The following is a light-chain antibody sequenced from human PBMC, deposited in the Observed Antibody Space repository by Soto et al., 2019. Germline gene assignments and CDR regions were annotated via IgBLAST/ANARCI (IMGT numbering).Light chain of an antibody. J-gene: IGKJ4*01. CDR3: QHRSNWPSVT. Sequence: EIVLTQSPATLSLSPGNRATLSCRASQSLSSSLAWYQHQPGQAPRLLIYDASNRATGIPARFSGSGSGTHFTLSISSLEPEDFAVYYCQHRSNWPSVTFGGGTKVDIK. CDR2: DAS. V-gene: IGKV3-11*01. CDR1: QSLSSS.